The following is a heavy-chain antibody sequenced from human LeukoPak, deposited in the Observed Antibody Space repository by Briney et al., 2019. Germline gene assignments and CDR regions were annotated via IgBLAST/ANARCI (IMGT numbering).Heavy chain of an antibody. D-gene: IGHD4-17*01. Sequence: SETLSLTCTVSGGSISSGGYYWSWIRQHPGKGLEWIGYIYYSGSTYYNPSLKSRVTISVDTSKNQFSLKLSSVTAADTAVYYCASVGDYGDYEGWNAFDIWGQGTMVTVSS. J-gene: IGHJ3*02. CDR2: IYYSGST. CDR3: ASVGDYGDYEGWNAFDI. V-gene: IGHV4-31*03. CDR1: GGSISSGGYY.